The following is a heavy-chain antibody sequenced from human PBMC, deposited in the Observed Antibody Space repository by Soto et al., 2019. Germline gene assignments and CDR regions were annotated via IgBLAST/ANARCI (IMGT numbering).Heavy chain of an antibody. V-gene: IGHV4-31*03. J-gene: IGHJ4*02. CDR3: ARDRSHFGVDF. Sequence: QVQLQESGPGLVKPSQTLSLTCSVSGGSISSGGYYWSWIRQHPGKGLEWIGYIYYSGSTYYNPSLKSRVTISVDTSENQFSLKLSSVTAPDTAVYYCARDRSHFGVDFWGQGTLVTVSS. D-gene: IGHD3-10*01. CDR1: GGSISSGGYY. CDR2: IYYSGST.